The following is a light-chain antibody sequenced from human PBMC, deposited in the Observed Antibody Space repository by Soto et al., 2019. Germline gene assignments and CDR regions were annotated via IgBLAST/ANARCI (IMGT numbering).Light chain of an antibody. Sequence: EIVLTQSPGTLSLSPGERATLSCRASQCVSSSYLAWYQQKPGQAPRLLIYGASSRATGIPDRFSGSGSLTDFTLTISRLEPEDFAVYYCQQYGSSPGFTFGPGTKVDIK. CDR2: GAS. J-gene: IGKJ3*01. V-gene: IGKV3-20*01. CDR3: QQYGSSPGFT. CDR1: QCVSSSY.